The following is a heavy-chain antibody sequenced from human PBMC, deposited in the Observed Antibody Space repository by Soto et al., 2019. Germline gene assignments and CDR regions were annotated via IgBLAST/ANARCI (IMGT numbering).Heavy chain of an antibody. CDR2: IWYDGSNK. J-gene: IGHJ4*02. V-gene: IGHV3-33*01. CDR3: ASDRRGVIQRWPTSRAVVY. CDR1: GFTFISYG. D-gene: IGHD5-18*01. Sequence: GGSLKLSCAASGFTFISYGMHWVRQAPGKGLEWVAVIWYDGSNKYYADSLKGRLTISRDNSKNTLYLKMTSLRAEATAVYYCASDRRGVIQRWPTSRAVVYWGQGTLVTVSS.